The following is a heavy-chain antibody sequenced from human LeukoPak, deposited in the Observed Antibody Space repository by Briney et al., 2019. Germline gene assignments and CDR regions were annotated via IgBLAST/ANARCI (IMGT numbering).Heavy chain of an antibody. Sequence: SETLSLTCTVSGGSISSSSYYWGWIRQPPGKGLEWIGSIYYSGSTYYNPSLKSRVTISVDTSKNQFSLKLSSVTAADTAVYYCARDGGLYGSGSYYFDYWGQGTLVTVSS. J-gene: IGHJ4*02. CDR1: GGSISSSSYY. CDR2: IYYSGST. D-gene: IGHD3-10*01. CDR3: ARDGGLYGSGSYYFDY. V-gene: IGHV4-39*07.